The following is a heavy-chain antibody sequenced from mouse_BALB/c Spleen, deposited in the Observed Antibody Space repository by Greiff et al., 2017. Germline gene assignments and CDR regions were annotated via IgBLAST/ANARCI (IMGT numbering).Heavy chain of an antibody. CDR1: GYSITSDYA. J-gene: IGHJ4*01. D-gene: IGHD1-2*01. Sequence: EVQRVESGPGLVKPSQSLSLTCTVTGYSITSDYAWNWIRQFPGNKLEWMGYISYSGSTSYNPSLKSRISITRDTSKNQFFLQLNSVTTEDTATYYCARSGHYYGYAMDYWGQGTSVTVSS. V-gene: IGHV3-2*02. CDR3: ARSGHYYGYAMDY. CDR2: ISYSGST.